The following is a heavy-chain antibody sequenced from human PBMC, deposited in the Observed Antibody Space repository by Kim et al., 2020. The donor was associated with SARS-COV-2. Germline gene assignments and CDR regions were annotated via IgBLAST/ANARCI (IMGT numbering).Heavy chain of an antibody. CDR2: IYYSGST. CDR1: GGSISSSSYY. V-gene: IGHV4-39*07. CDR3: ARDPSSGWYDYFDY. D-gene: IGHD6-19*01. J-gene: IGHJ4*01. Sequence: SETLSLTCTVSGGSISSSSYYWGWIRQPPGKGLEWIGSIYYSGSTYYNPSLKSRVTISVDTSKNQFSLKLSSVTAADTAVYYCARDPSSGWYDYFDYWG.